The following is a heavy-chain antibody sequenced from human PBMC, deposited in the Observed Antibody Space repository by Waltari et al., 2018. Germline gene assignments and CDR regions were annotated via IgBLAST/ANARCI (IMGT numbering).Heavy chain of an antibody. CDR2: IKPSSGET. CDR1: GYSFSDYD. J-gene: IGHJ4*02. CDR3: ARGNHLDF. Sequence: QVQLVQSGAEVGKPGASVKVSCQATGYSFSDYDIYWVRQAPGQGLEWMAWIKPSSGETKYAQKFQGRVTLTRDTSISTAHMELPRMTVDDTAVYYCARGNHLDFWGQGTIVTVSS. V-gene: IGHV1-2*02.